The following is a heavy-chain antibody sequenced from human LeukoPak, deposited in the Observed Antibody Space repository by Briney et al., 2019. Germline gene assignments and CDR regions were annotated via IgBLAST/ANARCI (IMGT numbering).Heavy chain of an antibody. D-gene: IGHD3-3*02. Sequence: PSETLSLTCTVSGGSISSYYWSWIRQPPGNGLEWIGYIYYSGSTNYNPSLKSRVTISVDTSKNQFSLELSSVTAADTAVYYCARDPLSQGWFDPWGQGTLVTVSS. CDR2: IYYSGST. CDR1: GGSISSYY. CDR3: ARDPLSQGWFDP. J-gene: IGHJ5*02. V-gene: IGHV4-59*01.